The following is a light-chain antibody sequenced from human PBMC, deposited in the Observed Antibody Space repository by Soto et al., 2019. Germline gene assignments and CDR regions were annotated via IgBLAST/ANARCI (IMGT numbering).Light chain of an antibody. Sequence: EIVLTQSPATLSLSPWERATLSCWASQSVSSSYLAWYQQKPGQAPRLLIYGASSRATGIPDRFGGSGSGTDFTLTISRLEPEDFAVYYCQQCGRAPITFGQGTRLEI. CDR3: QQCGRAPIT. CDR1: QSVSSSY. V-gene: IGKV3-20*01. CDR2: GAS. J-gene: IGKJ5*01.